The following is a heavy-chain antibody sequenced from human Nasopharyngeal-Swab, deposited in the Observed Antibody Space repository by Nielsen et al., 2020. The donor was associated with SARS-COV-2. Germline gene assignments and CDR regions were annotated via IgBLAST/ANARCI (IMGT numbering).Heavy chain of an antibody. V-gene: IGHV4-34*01. CDR3: ARGLSGIVPAPILGLGPYYYYYYMDV. D-gene: IGHD2-2*01. CDR2: INHSGST. CDR1: GGSFSANY. Sequence: GSLRLSCAVSGGSFSANYWGWIRQPPGKGLEWIGEINHSGSTNYNPSLKSRVTLSVDTSMNQFSLELRSVTAADTAVYYCARGLSGIVPAPILGLGPYYYYYYMDVWGKGTTVTVSS. J-gene: IGHJ6*03.